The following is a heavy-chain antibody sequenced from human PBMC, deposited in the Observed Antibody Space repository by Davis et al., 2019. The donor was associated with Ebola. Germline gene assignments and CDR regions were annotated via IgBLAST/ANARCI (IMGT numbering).Heavy chain of an antibody. V-gene: IGHV4-59*01. CDR3: ARITSSSGLYYYYYMDV. Sequence: PSETLSLTCTVSGGSISSYYWSWIRQPPGKGLEWIGYIYYSGSTNYNPSLKSRVTISVDTSKNQVSLKLSSVTAADTAVYYCARITSSSGLYYYYYMDVWGKGTTVTVSS. D-gene: IGHD1-1*01. J-gene: IGHJ6*03. CDR2: IYYSGST. CDR1: GGSISSYY.